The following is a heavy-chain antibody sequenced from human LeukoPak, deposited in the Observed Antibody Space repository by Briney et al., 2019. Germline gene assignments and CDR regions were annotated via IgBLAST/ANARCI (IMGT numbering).Heavy chain of an antibody. D-gene: IGHD3-10*01. V-gene: IGHV4-39*07. J-gene: IGHJ5*01. CDR3: ARIRLWPENWFDS. CDR1: GGSISNSDYY. Sequence: SETLSLTCTVSGGSISNSDYYWDWIRQPPGKGLEWIGEVNHRGTTNRNPSLKSRVAISVEPSKNQFSLTLSSVTAADTAVYYCARIRLWPENWFDSWGQGSLVTVSS. CDR2: VNHRGTT.